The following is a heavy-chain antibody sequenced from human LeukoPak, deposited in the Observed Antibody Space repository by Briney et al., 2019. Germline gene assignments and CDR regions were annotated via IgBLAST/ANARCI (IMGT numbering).Heavy chain of an antibody. D-gene: IGHD7-27*01. J-gene: IGHJ4*02. CDR2: IGASGRNT. V-gene: IGHV3-23*01. CDR3: AKALYDSTGDGY. Sequence: GGTLRLSCAASGFTFSNFGMAWVRQAPGKGLEWVSAIGASGRNTHYAGSVKGRFSISRDNSKNTLILQMNSLRVEDTAVYYCAKALYDSTGDGYWGQGTLVTISS. CDR1: GFTFSNFG.